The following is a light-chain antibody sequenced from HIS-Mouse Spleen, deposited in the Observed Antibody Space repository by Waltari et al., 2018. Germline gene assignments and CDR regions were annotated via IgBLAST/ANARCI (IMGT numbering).Light chain of an antibody. V-gene: IGKV3-20*01. CDR1: QCVSSSY. CDR3: QQYGSSPFT. J-gene: IGKJ3*01. CDR2: GAS. Sequence: EIVLTQSPGTLSLSPGERATLSCRASQCVSSSYLAWYQQKPGQAPRLLSDGASSRAPCIPDRFSGSGSGTDCTLTISRLEPEDFAVYYCQQYGSSPFTFGPGTKVDIK.